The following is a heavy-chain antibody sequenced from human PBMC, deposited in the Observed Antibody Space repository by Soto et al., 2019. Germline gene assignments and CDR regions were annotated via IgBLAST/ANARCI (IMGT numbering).Heavy chain of an antibody. V-gene: IGHV3-23*01. CDR3: ARGDRGGSGSPASYYFSGLDV. CDR1: GFTFSEYA. Sequence: EVKVLESGGDLVQPGGSLRLSCVASGFTFSEYAMTWVRQAPGKGLDWVSSVSSNGDITYYADSVTGRFTISRDNSNNTLLLQMNSLRAEDTALYYCARGDRGGSGSPASYYFSGLDVWGQGTTVSVSS. J-gene: IGHJ6*02. CDR2: VSSNGDIT. D-gene: IGHD3-10*01.